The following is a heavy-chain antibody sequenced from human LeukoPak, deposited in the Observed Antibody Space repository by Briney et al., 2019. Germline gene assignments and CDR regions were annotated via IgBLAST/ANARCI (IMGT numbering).Heavy chain of an antibody. V-gene: IGHV4-39*07. D-gene: IGHD3-10*01. CDR1: GGSISSSSYY. CDR3: ARRDYGSDPAVAFDI. CDR2: INHSGST. J-gene: IGHJ3*02. Sequence: ASETLSLTCTVSGGSISSSSYYWGWIRQPPGKGLEWIGEINHSGSTNYNPSLKSRVTISVDTSKNQFSLKLSSVTAADTAVYYCARRDYGSDPAVAFDIWGQGTMVTVSS.